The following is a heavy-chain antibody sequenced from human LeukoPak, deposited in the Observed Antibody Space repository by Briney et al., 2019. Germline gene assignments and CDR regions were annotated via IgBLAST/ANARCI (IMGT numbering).Heavy chain of an antibody. CDR3: ARDPPSNWGLRSASDI. CDR2: IYTSGST. V-gene: IGHV4-4*07. CDR1: GGSISSYY. J-gene: IGHJ3*02. Sequence: PSETLSLTCTVPGGSISSYYWSWIRQPAGKGLEWIGRIYTSGSTNYNPSLKSRVTMSVDTSKNQFSLKLSSVTAADTAVYYCARDPPSNWGLRSASDIWGQGTMVTVSS. D-gene: IGHD7-27*01.